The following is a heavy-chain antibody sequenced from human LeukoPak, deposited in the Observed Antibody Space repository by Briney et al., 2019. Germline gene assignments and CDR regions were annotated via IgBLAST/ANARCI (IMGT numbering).Heavy chain of an antibody. D-gene: IGHD3-22*01. CDR2: ISTHSTYT. CDR1: GFTFSDYS. CDR3: ARDLGRYDSNQGPLDAFDI. V-gene: IGHV3-11*05. Sequence: GGSLRLSCAASGFTFSDYSMSWIRQAPGKGLEWVSYISTHSTYTHYADSVRGRFTISRDNAKNSLYLQMNSLRAEDTAVYYCARDLGRYDSNQGPLDAFDIWGQGTMVTVSS. J-gene: IGHJ3*02.